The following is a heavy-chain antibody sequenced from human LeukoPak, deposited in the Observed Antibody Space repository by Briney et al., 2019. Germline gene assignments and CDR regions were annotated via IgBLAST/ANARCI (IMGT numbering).Heavy chain of an antibody. D-gene: IGHD2-2*01. CDR3: AKDKEETDIVVVPAAMGSDY. J-gene: IGHJ4*02. CDR2: ISNSGGNT. V-gene: IGHV3-23*01. Sequence: TGGSLRLSCAASGFTFTSYAMSWVRQAPGTGLEWVSAISNSGGNTYYANSVKGRFTISRDNSKNTLYLQMNSLRAEDTAVYYCAKDKEETDIVVVPAAMGSDYWGQGTLVTVSS. CDR1: GFTFTSYA.